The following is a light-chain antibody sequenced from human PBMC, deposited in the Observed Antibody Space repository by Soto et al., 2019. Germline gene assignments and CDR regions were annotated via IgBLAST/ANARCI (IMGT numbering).Light chain of an antibody. V-gene: IGLV8-61*01. J-gene: IGLJ1*01. CDR2: NTN. CDR3: DLYYCSGSCV. CDR1: SXSVSTNYY. Sequence: QTVVTQESSFSLSPGGTVTLTSGSTSXSVSTNYYSSWYQQAPGQAPRTLIYNTNTLSSEVPDRFSGSILGHKAALTITGAQAGDEYDYFTDLYYCSGSCVFRTGTKV.